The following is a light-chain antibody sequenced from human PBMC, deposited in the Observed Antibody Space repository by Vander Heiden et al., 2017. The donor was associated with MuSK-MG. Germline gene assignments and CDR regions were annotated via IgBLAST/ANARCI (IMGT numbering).Light chain of an antibody. V-gene: IGKV1-39*01. J-gene: IGKJ2*01. CDR1: QSISSY. CDR2: AAS. CDR3: QQSDSTPPYT. Sequence: DIKMTQSPSSLSASVGDRVTITCRASQSISSYLNWYQQKPGKAPKLLIYAASSLQSGVSSRFSGSGSGTDFTLTISSLQPEDFAAYYCQQSDSTPPYTFGQWTKLEIK.